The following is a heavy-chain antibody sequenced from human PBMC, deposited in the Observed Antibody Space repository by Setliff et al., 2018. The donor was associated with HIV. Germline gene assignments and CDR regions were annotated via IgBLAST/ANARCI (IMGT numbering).Heavy chain of an antibody. J-gene: IGHJ3*02. CDR2: INSNTGNP. Sequence: ASVKVSCKASGYTFTSYAMNWVRQAPGQGLEWMGWINSNTGNPTYAQGFTGRFVFSVDTPVSTAYLQIFSLKAEDTAVYYCAKDPHSEMITSVSDAFDIWGRGTMVTVSS. D-gene: IGHD3-16*01. V-gene: IGHV7-4-1*01. CDR3: AKDPHSEMITSVSDAFDI. CDR1: GYTFTSYA.